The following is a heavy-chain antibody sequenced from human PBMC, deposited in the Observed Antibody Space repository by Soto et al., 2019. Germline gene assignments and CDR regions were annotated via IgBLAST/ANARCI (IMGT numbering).Heavy chain of an antibody. CDR2: VYYSGTT. CDR3: ARASGVYADS. CDR1: GGSISSSSYY. V-gene: IGHV4-39*07. J-gene: IGHJ4*02. D-gene: IGHD3-16*01. Sequence: SETLSLTCTVSGGSISSSSYYWAWVRQPPGKGLEWIGSVYYSGTTYYNPSLKSRVTISVDTSKNQFSLKLSSVTAADTAVYYGARASGVYADSWGQAAPVTVSS.